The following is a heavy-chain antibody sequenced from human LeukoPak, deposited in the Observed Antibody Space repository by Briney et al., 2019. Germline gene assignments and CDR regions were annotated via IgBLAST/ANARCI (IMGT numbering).Heavy chain of an antibody. Sequence: SETLSLTCSVSGGSVSPYYWSWIRQPPGKGLEWIGYIFYSGITTYNPSLKSRVTISLDSSKNQFFLRLTSVTAADTAMYYCARAETLAAIYFDFWGQGSLVTVSS. CDR2: IFYSGIT. CDR1: GGSVSPYY. CDR3: ARAETLAAIYFDF. V-gene: IGHV4-59*02. D-gene: IGHD6-25*01. J-gene: IGHJ4*02.